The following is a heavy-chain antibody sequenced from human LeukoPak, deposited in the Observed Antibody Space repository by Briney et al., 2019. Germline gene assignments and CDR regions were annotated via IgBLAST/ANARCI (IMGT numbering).Heavy chain of an antibody. CDR1: GFTFSSYW. V-gene: IGHV3-7*01. D-gene: IGHD1/OR15-1a*01. CDR3: ASGGIKTAGPQQPYYYYGMDV. Sequence: PGGSLRLSCAASGFTFSSYWMSWVRQAPGKGLEWVANIKQDGSEKYYVDSVKGRFTISRDNAKNSLYLQMNSLRAEDTAVYYCASGGIKTAGPQQPYYYYGMDVWGQGTTVTVSS. J-gene: IGHJ6*02. CDR2: IKQDGSEK.